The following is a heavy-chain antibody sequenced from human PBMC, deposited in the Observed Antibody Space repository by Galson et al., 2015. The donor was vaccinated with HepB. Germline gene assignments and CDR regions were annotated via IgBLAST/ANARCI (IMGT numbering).Heavy chain of an antibody. CDR2: IYYSGST. V-gene: IGHV4-31*03. Sequence: TLSLTCTVSGGSISSGGYYWSWIRQHPGKGLEWIGYIYYSGSTYYNPSLKSRVTISVDTSKNQFSLKLSSVTAADTAVYYCARDQGIAAAGTWNSYYYGMDVWGQGTTVTVSS. CDR3: ARDQGIAAAGTWNSYYYGMDV. J-gene: IGHJ6*02. CDR1: GGSISSGGYY. D-gene: IGHD6-13*01.